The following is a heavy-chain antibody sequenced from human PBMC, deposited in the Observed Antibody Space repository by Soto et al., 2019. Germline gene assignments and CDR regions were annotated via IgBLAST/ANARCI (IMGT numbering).Heavy chain of an antibody. CDR2: VCGSSGDT. V-gene: IGHV3-23*01. J-gene: IGHJ4*02. CDR3: AKQLSGTCYSGLDY. CDR1: GFTFRSYA. D-gene: IGHD2-15*01. Sequence: PGGSLRLSCAGSGFTFRSYAMSWVRQAPGKGLGWVSVVCGSSGDTYYADSVKGRFTISRDNSRNTLYLQMDSLRAEDTAVYYCAKQLSGTCYSGLDYWGQGALVTVSS.